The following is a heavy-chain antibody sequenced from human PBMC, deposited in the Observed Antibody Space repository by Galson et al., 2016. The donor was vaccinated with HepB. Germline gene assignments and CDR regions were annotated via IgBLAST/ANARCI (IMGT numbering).Heavy chain of an antibody. CDR3: ARGGYSSSWYISDYMDV. V-gene: IGHV3-30-3*01. D-gene: IGHD6-13*01. J-gene: IGHJ6*03. CDR1: GFSFSSFA. CDR2: ISYDGGNK. Sequence: SLRLSCAASGFSFSSFAIHWVRQAPGKGLEWVAVISYDGGNKYYADSVKGRFTISRDNSENTLFLQMNSLRPEDTAVYYCARGGYSSSWYISDYMDVWGKGTTVIVSS.